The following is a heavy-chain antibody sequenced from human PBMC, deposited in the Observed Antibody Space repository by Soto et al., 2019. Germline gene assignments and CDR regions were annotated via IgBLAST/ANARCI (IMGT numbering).Heavy chain of an antibody. CDR2: IKQDGSEK. CDR3: ARGRRYSNPDYYFDY. CDR1: GFTFSSYW. Sequence: GGSLRLSCAASGFTFSSYWMSWVRQAPGKGLEWVANIKQDGSEKYYVDSVKGRFTISRDNAKNSLYLQMNSLRAEDTAVYYCARGRRYSNPDYYFDYWGQGTLVTVSS. J-gene: IGHJ4*02. D-gene: IGHD4-4*01. V-gene: IGHV3-7*01.